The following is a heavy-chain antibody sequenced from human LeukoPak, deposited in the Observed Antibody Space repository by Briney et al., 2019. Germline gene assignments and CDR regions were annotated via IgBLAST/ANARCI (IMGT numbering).Heavy chain of an antibody. D-gene: IGHD3-16*02. CDR3: TTDYYDYVWGNYRHGDY. Sequence: GGSLRLSCAASGFTFSSYEMNWVRQAPGKGLEWVSYISTSGSTKYYADSVKGRFTISRDNAKNSLYLQMNSLKTEDTAVYYCTTDYYDYVWGNYRHGDYWGQGTLVTVSS. CDR1: GFTFSSYE. V-gene: IGHV3-48*03. J-gene: IGHJ4*02. CDR2: ISTSGSTK.